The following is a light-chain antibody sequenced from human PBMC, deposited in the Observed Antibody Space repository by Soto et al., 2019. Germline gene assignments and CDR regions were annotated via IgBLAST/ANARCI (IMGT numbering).Light chain of an antibody. V-gene: IGKV3-20*01. CDR3: QQYGSPFYT. CDR2: AAS. J-gene: IGKJ2*01. Sequence: EIVVTQSPGTLSLSPGERATLSCRASRSVSSNYLAWYQQKPGQAPRLLIYAASSRATGIPDRFSGSGSGTDFTLTISRLEPEDFAVYHCQQYGSPFYTFAQ. CDR1: RSVSSNY.